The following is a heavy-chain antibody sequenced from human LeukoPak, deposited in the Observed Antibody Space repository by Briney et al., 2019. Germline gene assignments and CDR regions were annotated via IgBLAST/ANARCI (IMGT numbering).Heavy chain of an antibody. Sequence: TGGSLRLSCAASGFTFSSYGMHWVRQAPGKGLEWVAFIRYDGSNKYYADSVKGRFTISRDNAKNSLYLQMNSLRAEDTAVYYCARDQIGYGSGAHMDVWGKGTTVTISS. CDR3: ARDQIGYGSGAHMDV. CDR1: GFTFSSYG. D-gene: IGHD3-10*01. J-gene: IGHJ6*03. V-gene: IGHV3-30*02. CDR2: IRYDGSNK.